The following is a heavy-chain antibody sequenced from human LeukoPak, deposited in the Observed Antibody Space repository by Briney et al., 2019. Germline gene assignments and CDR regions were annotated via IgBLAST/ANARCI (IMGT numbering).Heavy chain of an antibody. CDR2: INPNSGGT. J-gene: IGHJ4*02. CDR3: ATDQTPSTIAVPGTVFDY. Sequence: ASVKVSCKASGGTFSSYAISWVRQAPGQGLEWMGWINPNSGGTNYAQKFQGRVTMTRDTSISTAYMELSRLRSDDTAVYYCATDQTPSTIAVPGTVFDYWGQGTLVPVSS. D-gene: IGHD6-19*01. V-gene: IGHV1-2*02. CDR1: GGTFSSYA.